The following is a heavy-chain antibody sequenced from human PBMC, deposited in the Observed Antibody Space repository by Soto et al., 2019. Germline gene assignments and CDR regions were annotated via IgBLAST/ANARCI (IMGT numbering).Heavy chain of an antibody. V-gene: IGHV3-21*01. D-gene: IGHD2-15*01. CDR1: GFTFSIYT. J-gene: IGHJ4*02. CDR3: ARVRSGGSGYFDY. Sequence: GGSLRLSCAASGFTFSIYTMTWVRQAPGKGLEWVSSISDTSSHIYYSDSVEGRFTVSRDNAKNSLYLQVNSLRVEDTAVYYCARVRSGGSGYFDYWGQGTLVTVSS. CDR2: ISDTSSHI.